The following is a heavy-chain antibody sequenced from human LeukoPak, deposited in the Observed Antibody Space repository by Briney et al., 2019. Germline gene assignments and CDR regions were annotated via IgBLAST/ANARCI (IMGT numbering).Heavy chain of an antibody. Sequence: KPSETLSLTCTVSGGSISSSTYYWAWIRQSPGKGLEWIGSITYSGSTYYNPSLESRVTISVDTSKNQFSLRLISVTAVDTAAYYCARQGVGATDCWGQGTLVTVSS. J-gene: IGHJ4*02. D-gene: IGHD1-26*01. CDR3: ARQGVGATDC. V-gene: IGHV4-39*01. CDR1: GGSISSSTYY. CDR2: ITYSGST.